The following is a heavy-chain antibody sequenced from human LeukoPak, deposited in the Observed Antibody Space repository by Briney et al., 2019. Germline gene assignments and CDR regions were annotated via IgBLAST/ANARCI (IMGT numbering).Heavy chain of an antibody. CDR2: ISGSGGST. J-gene: IGHJ4*02. CDR1: GFTFSSYA. V-gene: IGHV3-23*01. Sequence: GGSLRLSCAASGFTFSSYAMSWVRQAPGKGLEWVSAISGSGGSTYYADSVKGRFTISRDNSRNTLYLQMNSLRAEDTAVYYCAKALYSSGWFSSSYWGQGTLVTVSS. CDR3: AKALYSSGWFSSSY. D-gene: IGHD6-19*01.